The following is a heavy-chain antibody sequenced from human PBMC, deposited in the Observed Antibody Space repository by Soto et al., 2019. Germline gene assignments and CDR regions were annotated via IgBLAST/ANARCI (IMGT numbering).Heavy chain of an antibody. V-gene: IGHV3-30-3*01. J-gene: IGHJ6*02. CDR3: ARAGPYDILTGYQSDYYYYGMDV. CDR2: ISYDGSNK. D-gene: IGHD3-9*01. Sequence: PGGSLRLSCAASGFTFSSYAVHWVRQAPGKGLEWVAVISYDGSNKYYADSVKGRFTISRDNSKNTLYLQMNSLRAEDTAVYYCARAGPYDILTGYQSDYYYYGMDVWGQGTTVTVSS. CDR1: GFTFSSYA.